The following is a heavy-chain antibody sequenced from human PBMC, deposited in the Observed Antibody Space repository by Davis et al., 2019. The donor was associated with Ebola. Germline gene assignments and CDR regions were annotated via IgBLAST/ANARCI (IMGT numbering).Heavy chain of an antibody. Sequence: SVKVSCKASGGTFSSYAISWVRQAPGQGLEWMGGIIPIFGTANYAQKFQGRVTMTEDTSTDTAYMELSSLRSEDTAVYYCATDGGGSYYYGSGRSNYYYYYMDVWGKGTTVTVSS. CDR3: ATDGGGSYYYGSGRSNYYYYYMDV. J-gene: IGHJ6*03. D-gene: IGHD3-10*01. CDR1: GGTFSSYA. CDR2: IIPIFGTA. V-gene: IGHV1-69*06.